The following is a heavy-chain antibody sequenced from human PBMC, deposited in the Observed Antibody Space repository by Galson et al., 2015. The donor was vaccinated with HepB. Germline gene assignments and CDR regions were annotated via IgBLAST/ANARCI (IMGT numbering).Heavy chain of an antibody. CDR1: GFTFSTYA. J-gene: IGHJ6*03. CDR3: ARVRLPSSVRVYSSDYDMDV. V-gene: IGHV3-30-3*01. CDR2: ISYDGTNK. D-gene: IGHD4-11*01. Sequence: SLRLSCAASGFTFSTYAMHWVRQAPGKGLEWVAVISYDGTNKYYADSVKGRFTISRDNSKNTLYLQMNSLRAEDTAVYFCARVRLPSSVRVYSSDYDMDVWGKGTTFTVSS.